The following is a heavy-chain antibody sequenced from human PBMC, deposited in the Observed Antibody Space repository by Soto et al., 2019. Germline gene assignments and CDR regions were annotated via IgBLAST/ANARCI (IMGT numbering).Heavy chain of an antibody. CDR2: IDYSGSA. V-gene: IGHV4-59*01. D-gene: IGHD6-19*01. CDR3: ARVAYTSGFNFCDY. CDR1: GGSISSYY. J-gene: IGHJ4*02. Sequence: LSLTCTVSGGSISSYYWSWIRQSPGKGLEWIGYIDYSGSANYNPSLKSRVTMSADTSKNQFSLRLSSVTAADTAVYYCARVAYTSGFNFCDYWGPGTLVTVSS.